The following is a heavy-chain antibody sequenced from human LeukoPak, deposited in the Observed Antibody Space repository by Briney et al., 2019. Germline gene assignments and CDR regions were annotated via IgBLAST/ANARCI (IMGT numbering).Heavy chain of an antibody. D-gene: IGHD3-10*01. Sequence: PSETLSLTCTVSGGSISSGSYYWSWIRQPAGKGLEWIGRIYTSGSTKYNPYLKSRFTISVDTAKNQFSLKLSSVTAADTAVYYCAGDPYYYGSGSYIDYWGQGTLVTVSS. CDR1: GGSISSGSYY. CDR2: IYTSGST. J-gene: IGHJ4*02. V-gene: IGHV4-61*02. CDR3: AGDPYYYGSGSYIDY.